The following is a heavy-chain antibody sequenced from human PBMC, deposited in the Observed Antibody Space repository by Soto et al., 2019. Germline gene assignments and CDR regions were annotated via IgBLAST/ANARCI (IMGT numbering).Heavy chain of an antibody. V-gene: IGHV3-30-3*01. Sequence: GGSLRLSCAASGFTFSSYAMHWVRQAPGKGLEWVAVISYDGSNKYYADSVKGRFTISRDNSKNTLYLQMNSLRAEDTAVYYCARDGRYSGSYSLSPFFDNWCQGTLVTVSS. D-gene: IGHD1-26*01. CDR1: GFTFSSYA. CDR2: ISYDGSNK. J-gene: IGHJ4*02. CDR3: ARDGRYSGSYSLSPFFDN.